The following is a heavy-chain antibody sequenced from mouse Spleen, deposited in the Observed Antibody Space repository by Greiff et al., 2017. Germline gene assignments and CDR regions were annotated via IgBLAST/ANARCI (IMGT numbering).Heavy chain of an antibody. CDR3: AKNWGHPFVFDV. V-gene: IGHV2-5-1*01. CDR2: IWRGGST. D-gene: IGHD3-3*01. Sequence: VKLMESGPSLVQPSQSLSITCTVSGFSLTSYGVHWVRQSPGKGLEWLGVIWRGGSTDYNAAFMSRLSITKDNSKSQVFFKMNSLQADDTAIYYCAKNWGHPFVFDVWGAGTTVTVSS. CDR1: GFSLTSYG. J-gene: IGHJ1*01.